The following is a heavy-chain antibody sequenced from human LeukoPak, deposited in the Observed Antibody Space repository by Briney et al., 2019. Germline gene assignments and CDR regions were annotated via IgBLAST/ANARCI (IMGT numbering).Heavy chain of an antibody. V-gene: IGHV5-51*01. Sequence: GESLKISCKGSGYSFTSYWIGWVRQMPGKGLEWMGIIYPGDSDTRYSPSFQGRVTISADKSISTAYLQWSSLKASDTAMYYCARRDYYDSSGYYSYYFDYWGQGTLVTVSS. CDR1: GYSFTSYW. CDR2: IYPGDSDT. J-gene: IGHJ4*02. D-gene: IGHD3-22*01. CDR3: ARRDYYDSSGYYSYYFDY.